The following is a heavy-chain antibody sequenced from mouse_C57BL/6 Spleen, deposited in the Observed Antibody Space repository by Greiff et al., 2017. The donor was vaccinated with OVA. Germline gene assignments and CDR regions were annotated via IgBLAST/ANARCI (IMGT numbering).Heavy chain of an antibody. J-gene: IGHJ3*01. CDR2: IDPSDSST. CDR1: GYTFTSYW. D-gene: IGHD2-4*01. CDR3: AREAGLRRGFAY. Sequence: VQLQQPGAELVRPGSSVKLSCKASGYTFTSYWMHWVKQRPIQGLEWIGNIDPSDSSTHYNQKFKDKDTLNVDNSSSTVYMQLSSLTSEDSAVYYCAREAGLRRGFAYWGQGTLVTVSA. V-gene: IGHV1-52*01.